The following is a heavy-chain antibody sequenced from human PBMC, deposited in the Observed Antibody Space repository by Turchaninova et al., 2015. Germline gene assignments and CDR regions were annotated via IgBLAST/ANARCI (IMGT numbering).Heavy chain of an antibody. V-gene: IGHV3-74*01. CDR1: GFTFSRYW. J-gene: IGHJ4*02. D-gene: IGHD6-19*01. Sequence: EVQLVESGGGLVPPGGSLRLSCAASGFTFSRYWMQLVRQAPGKGLVWVSGIRSDGGSTNYADSVKGRFTISRDNAKNTLYLQMNSLRVEDTALYYCAREGQWKGLDYWGQGTLVTVPS. CDR2: IRSDGGST. CDR3: AREGQWKGLDY.